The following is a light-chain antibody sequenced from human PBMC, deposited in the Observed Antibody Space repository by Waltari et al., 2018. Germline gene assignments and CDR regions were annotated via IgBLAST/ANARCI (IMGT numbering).Light chain of an antibody. CDR3: CSYAGRGTYV. J-gene: IGLJ1*01. Sequence: QSALTQPASVSGTPGQSITISCSGTTSDVGSYDLFSWYQQHPGEAPKLLICEVFKRPPDTSSRFAGAKSGSTASLTSSGLQPEDEADYYCCSYAGRGTYVFGSGTKVTVL. V-gene: IGLV2-23*02. CDR1: TSDVGSYDL. CDR2: EVF.